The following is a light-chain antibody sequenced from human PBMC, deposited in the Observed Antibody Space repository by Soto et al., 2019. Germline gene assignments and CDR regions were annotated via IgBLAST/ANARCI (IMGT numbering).Light chain of an antibody. CDR3: MQGTHWPT. J-gene: IGKJ5*01. CDR2: KVS. Sequence: DVVMTQSPLSLPVTLGQPASISCRSSQSLVSSNGNTHVNWFQQRPGQSPRRLIYKVSNRDSGVPDRFSGSGSGSDFTLKISRVEAEDVGVYYCMQGTHWPTFGQGTRLEIK. CDR1: QSLVSSNGNTH. V-gene: IGKV2-30*01.